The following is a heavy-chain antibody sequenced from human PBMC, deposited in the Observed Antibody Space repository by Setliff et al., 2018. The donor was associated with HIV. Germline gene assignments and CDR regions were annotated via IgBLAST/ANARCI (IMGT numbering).Heavy chain of an antibody. CDR3: AKDDYGDYGSSYYFGMDV. D-gene: IGHD4-17*01. V-gene: IGHV1-18*04. CDR1: GYTFTTYG. J-gene: IGHJ6*02. Sequence: ASVKVSCKASGYTFTTYGISWVRQAPGHGLEWMGWISPNFGHTKYAQKFLDRVTMTIDTATSRAYMELRSLRSDDTAVYYRAKDDYGDYGSSYYFGMDVWGQGTTVTVSS. CDR2: ISPNFGHT.